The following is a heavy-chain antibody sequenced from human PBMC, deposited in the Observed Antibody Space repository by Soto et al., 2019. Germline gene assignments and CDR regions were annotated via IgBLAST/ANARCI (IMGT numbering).Heavy chain of an antibody. CDR3: ARRHYEGQGFDY. Sequence: GESLKISCKGSGYSFTNYWIGWVRQMPGKGLEWMGIIYPGDSETRYSPSFPGQVTISADRSISTAYLQWSTLKASDTAVYYCARRHYEGQGFDYWGQGTLVTVSS. D-gene: IGHD3-3*01. V-gene: IGHV5-51*01. CDR1: GYSFTNYW. J-gene: IGHJ4*02. CDR2: IYPGDSET.